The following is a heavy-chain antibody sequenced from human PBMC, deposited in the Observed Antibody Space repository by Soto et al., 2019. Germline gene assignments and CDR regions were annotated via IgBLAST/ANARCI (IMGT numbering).Heavy chain of an antibody. J-gene: IGHJ4*02. CDR2: ISGSGGST. Sequence: EGSLRLSCAVAGFTFSSYAMNWVRQAPGKGLEWVSGISGSGGSTYHADSVKGRLTISRDNSKNTLYLQMNSLRAEDTAVYYCAKGHGYGSDYWGPGTLHTVST. CDR3: AKGHGYGSDY. CDR1: GFTFSSYA. D-gene: IGHD3-10*01. V-gene: IGHV3-23*01.